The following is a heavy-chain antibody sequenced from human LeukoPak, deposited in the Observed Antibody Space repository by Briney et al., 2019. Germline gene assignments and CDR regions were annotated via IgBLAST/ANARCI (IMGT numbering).Heavy chain of an antibody. CDR2: ISHDGSNK. CDR3: ARDSEWEQTGEGFDY. V-gene: IGHV3-30*03. CDR1: GFTFSSYG. J-gene: IGHJ4*02. Sequence: GGSLRLSCAASGFTFSSYGMHWVRQAPGKGLEWVAVISHDGSNKYYADSVKGRFTISRDNSKNTLYLQMNSLRAEDTAVYYCARDSEWEQTGEGFDYWGQGTLVTVSS. D-gene: IGHD1-26*01.